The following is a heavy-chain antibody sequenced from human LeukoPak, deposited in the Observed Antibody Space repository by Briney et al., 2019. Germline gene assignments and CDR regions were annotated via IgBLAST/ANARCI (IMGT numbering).Heavy chain of an antibody. CDR2: IYHSGST. CDR3: ARGPYSSSWMFYYYYYMDV. D-gene: IGHD6-13*01. Sequence: PSETLSLTCTVSGYSISSGYYWGWIRQPPGKGLEWIGSIYHSGSTNYNPSLKSRVTISVDTSKNQFSLKLSSVTAADTAVYYCARGPYSSSWMFYYYYYMDVWGKGTTVTVSS. CDR1: GYSISSGYY. J-gene: IGHJ6*03. V-gene: IGHV4-38-2*02.